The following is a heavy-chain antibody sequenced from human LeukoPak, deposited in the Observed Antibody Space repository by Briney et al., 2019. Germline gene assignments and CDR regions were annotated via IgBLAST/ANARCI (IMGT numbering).Heavy chain of an antibody. J-gene: IGHJ4*02. Sequence: SETLSLTCTVSGGSISTSSYYWGWIRQPPGKGLEWIGSIYYSGSTYYNPSLKSRVTISVDTSKNQFSLKLSSVTAADMAVYYCARRGGYDILTGYPYFDYWGQGTLVTVSS. D-gene: IGHD3-9*01. CDR2: IYYSGST. CDR3: ARRGGYDILTGYPYFDY. CDR1: GGSISTSSYY. V-gene: IGHV4-39*01.